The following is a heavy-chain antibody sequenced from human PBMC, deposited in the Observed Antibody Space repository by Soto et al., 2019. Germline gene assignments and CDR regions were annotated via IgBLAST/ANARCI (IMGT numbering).Heavy chain of an antibody. CDR1: GFTVSSNY. V-gene: IGHV3-66*01. Sequence: EVQLVESGGGLVQPGGSLRLSCAASGFTVSSNYMSWVRQAPGKGLEWVSVIYSGGSTYYADSVKGRFTISRDNSKNTLYLQMNSLRAGDTAVYYCARVLQWGAPFDPWGQGTLVTVSS. D-gene: IGHD6-19*01. CDR2: IYSGGST. CDR3: ARVLQWGAPFDP. J-gene: IGHJ5*02.